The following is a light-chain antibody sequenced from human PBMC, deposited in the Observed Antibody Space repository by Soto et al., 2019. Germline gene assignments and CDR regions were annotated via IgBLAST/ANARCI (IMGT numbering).Light chain of an antibody. Sequence: QSALTQPASVSGSPGQSITISCNGTSSDIDNYNYVSWYQHHPGKAPXLLIXDVTXRXXXXXDRFSGSXSGNTASLTISGXXXXXXXXYYCNSYTSGSTFRFGGGTKLTVL. CDR2: DVT. CDR3: NSYTSGSTFR. CDR1: SSDIDNYNY. V-gene: IGLV2-14*03. J-gene: IGLJ3*02.